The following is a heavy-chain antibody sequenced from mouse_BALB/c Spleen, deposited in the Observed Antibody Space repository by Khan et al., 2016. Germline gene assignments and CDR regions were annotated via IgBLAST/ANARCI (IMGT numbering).Heavy chain of an antibody. CDR2: INTHSGVP. D-gene: IGHD2-1*01. CDR3: ARCGNFFHWYFDV. CDR1: GYTFTTAG. V-gene: IGHV9-4*02. J-gene: IGHJ1*01. Sequence: QIQLVQSGPELKKPGETVRISCKASGYTFTTAGMQWVQKMPGKGLRWIGWINTHSGVPKYAEDFKGRFAFSLETSATTAYLQIGNLKNEDTATYFCARCGNFFHWYFDVWGAWTTVTVSS.